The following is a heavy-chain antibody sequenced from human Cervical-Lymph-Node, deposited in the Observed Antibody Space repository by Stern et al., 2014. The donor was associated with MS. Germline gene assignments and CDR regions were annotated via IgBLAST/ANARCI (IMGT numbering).Heavy chain of an antibody. J-gene: IGHJ5*02. CDR3: ARRHCSSRRCGWFDP. Sequence: EVQLVESGAEVKKPGESLKISCKGSGYSFTSYRIGWVRQMPGKGLEWMGTINPGDSDTRYSPSFQGQVTISADKSISTAYLQWSSLKASDTAMYYCARRHCSSRRCGWFDPWGQGTLVTVSS. CDR2: INPGDSDT. CDR1: GYSFTSYR. D-gene: IGHD2-2*01. V-gene: IGHV5-51*01.